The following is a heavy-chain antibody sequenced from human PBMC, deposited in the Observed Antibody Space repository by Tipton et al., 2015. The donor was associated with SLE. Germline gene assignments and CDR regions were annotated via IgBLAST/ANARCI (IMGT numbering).Heavy chain of an antibody. CDR3: AREVNTPVASDAFDI. CDR2: IHYKGRA. J-gene: IGHJ3*02. Sequence: TLSLTCTVSGASISSDNYFWSWIRHRPGKGLEWIGYIHYKGRAYYNPSLQSRSIVSIDTSKNQFSLKLSSVTAADTAVYFCAREVNTPVASDAFDIWGQGTMVTVSS. V-gene: IGHV4-31*03. D-gene: IGHD2-2*01. CDR1: GASISSDNYF.